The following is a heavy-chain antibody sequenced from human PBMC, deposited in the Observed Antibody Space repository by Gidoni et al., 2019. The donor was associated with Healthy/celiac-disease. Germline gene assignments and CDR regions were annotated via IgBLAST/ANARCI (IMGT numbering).Heavy chain of an antibody. CDR1: GGTFSSYA. J-gene: IGHJ4*02. CDR2: IIPIFGTA. CDR3: ARERGDSNYYDMGSYFDY. Sequence: QVQLVQSGAEVKKPGSSVKVSCKASGGTFSSYAISWVRQAPGHGLEWMGGIIPIFGTANYAQKFQGRVTITADESTSTAYMELSSLRSEDTAVYYCARERGDSNYYDMGSYFDYWGQGTLVTVSS. D-gene: IGHD3-22*01. V-gene: IGHV1-69*01.